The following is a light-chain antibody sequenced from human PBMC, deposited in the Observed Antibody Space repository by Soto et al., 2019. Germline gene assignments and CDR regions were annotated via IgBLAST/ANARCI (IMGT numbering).Light chain of an antibody. CDR3: SSYAGTNNPGV. CDR2: EVS. V-gene: IGLV2-8*01. Sequence: QSVLTQPPSASGSPGQSVTISCTGTRSDVGGYNYVSWYQQHPGKVPKLMIYEVSKRPSGVPDRFSGSKSGNTASLTVSGLQAEDEADYYCSSYAGTNNPGVFGTGTKVTVL. CDR1: RSDVGGYNY. J-gene: IGLJ1*01.